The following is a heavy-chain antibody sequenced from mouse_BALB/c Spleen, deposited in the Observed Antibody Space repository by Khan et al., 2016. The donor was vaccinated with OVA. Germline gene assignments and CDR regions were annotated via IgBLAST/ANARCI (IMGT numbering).Heavy chain of an antibody. D-gene: IGHD2-1*01. CDR3: SRSNVNFWCAY. CDR2: INTYTGEP. Sequence: QIQLVQSGPELKKPGETVKISCKASGYTFTNYGMNWVKQAPGKGLKWMGWINTYTGEPTYADDFKGRFAFSLETSASTAYLQINNLRNEDTATXFCSRSNVNFWCAYWCQGTLVTVSA. J-gene: IGHJ3*01. CDR1: GYTFTNYG. V-gene: IGHV9-3-1*01.